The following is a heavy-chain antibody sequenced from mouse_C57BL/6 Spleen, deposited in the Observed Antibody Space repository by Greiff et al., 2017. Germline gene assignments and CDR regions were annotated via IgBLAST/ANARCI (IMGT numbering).Heavy chain of an antibody. CDR2: IYPGSGNT. Sequence: VQLQQSGPELVKPGASVKISCKASGYSFTSYYIHWVKQRPGQGLEWIGWIYPGSGNTKYNEKFKGKATLTADTSSSTAYMQLSSLTSEDSAVYYCASPLLLRCMDYWGQGTSVTVSS. J-gene: IGHJ4*01. CDR3: ASPLLLRCMDY. D-gene: IGHD1-1*01. CDR1: GYSFTSYY. V-gene: IGHV1-66*01.